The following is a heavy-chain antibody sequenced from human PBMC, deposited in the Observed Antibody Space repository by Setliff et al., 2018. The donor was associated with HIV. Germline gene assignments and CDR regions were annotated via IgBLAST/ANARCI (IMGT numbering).Heavy chain of an antibody. Sequence: SETLSLTCAVYGGSLSGYYWSWVRQSPGRGLEWIGEINQSGNTNFNPSLKSRLIISVDTSKSQFSLTLNSVTAADTAVYYCARGSRQLTIFGVVFKTNYYFMDVWGKGTAVTVSS. CDR2: INQSGNT. D-gene: IGHD3-3*01. J-gene: IGHJ6*03. CDR1: GGSLSGYY. CDR3: ARGSRQLTIFGVVFKTNYYFMDV. V-gene: IGHV4-34*01.